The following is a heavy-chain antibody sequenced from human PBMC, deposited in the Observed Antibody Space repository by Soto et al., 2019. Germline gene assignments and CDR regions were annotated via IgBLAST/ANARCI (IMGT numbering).Heavy chain of an antibody. Sequence: GGSLRLSCAASGFTFSSYGMHWVRQAPGKGLEWVAVISYDGSNKYYADSVKGRFTISRDNSKNTLYLQMNSLRAEDTAVYYCAKAGYSSSSVYSYYYYYMDVWGKGTTVTVSS. CDR3: AKAGYSSSSVYSYYYYYMDV. CDR1: GFTFSSYG. D-gene: IGHD6-6*01. J-gene: IGHJ6*03. V-gene: IGHV3-30*18. CDR2: ISYDGSNK.